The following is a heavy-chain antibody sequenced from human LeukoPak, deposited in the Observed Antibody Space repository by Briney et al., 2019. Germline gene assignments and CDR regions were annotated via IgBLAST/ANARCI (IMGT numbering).Heavy chain of an antibody. Sequence: GGSLRLPCAASGFTFSSYSMNWVRRAPGKGLEWVSFISGSSSNTYYADSVKGRFTISRDNAKNSLYLQMNSLRVEDTAVYYCARAFDGYDSYYYYYYGMDVWGQGTTVTVSS. CDR1: GFTFSSYS. V-gene: IGHV3-21*01. CDR3: ARAFDGYDSYYYYYYGMDV. CDR2: ISGSSSNT. J-gene: IGHJ6*02. D-gene: IGHD5-12*01.